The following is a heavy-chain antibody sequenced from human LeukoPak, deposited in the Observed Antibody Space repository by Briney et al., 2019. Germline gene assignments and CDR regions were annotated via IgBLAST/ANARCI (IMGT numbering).Heavy chain of an antibody. CDR2: VTSRGGT. J-gene: IGHJ4*01. Sequence: GGSLGLSCAASGFILSSHGMSWVRQAPGKRLEWVSTVTSRGGTDYTDSVKGRFIISRDNSKNTLLLQMNSLRAEDTAVYYCATTRPYGTTWAGAFEDWGQGTPVTVSS. V-gene: IGHV3-23*01. D-gene: IGHD6-19*01. CDR1: GFILSSHG. CDR3: ATTRPYGTTWAGAFED.